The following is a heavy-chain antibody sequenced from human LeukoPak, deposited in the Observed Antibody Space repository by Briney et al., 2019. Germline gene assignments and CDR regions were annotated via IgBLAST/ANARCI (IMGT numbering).Heavy chain of an antibody. CDR2: ISWNSGSI. CDR1: GFTFDDYA. D-gene: IGHD3-22*01. Sequence: GRSLRLSCAASGFTFDDYAVNWVRQAPGKGLEWVSGISWNSGSIGYADSVRGRFTISRDNAKNSLYLQMNSLRVEDMALYYCVKSPYNYDSNGFHYFDYWGQGTLVTDSS. V-gene: IGHV3-9*03. CDR3: VKSPYNYDSNGFHYFDY. J-gene: IGHJ4*02.